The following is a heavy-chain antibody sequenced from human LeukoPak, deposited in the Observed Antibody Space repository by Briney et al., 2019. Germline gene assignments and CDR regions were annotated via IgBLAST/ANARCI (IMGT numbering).Heavy chain of an antibody. CDR1: GGSISSSSYY. V-gene: IGHV4-39*01. CDR3: ARHLYYYGSGSHHYYYYYYMDV. CDR2: IYYSGST. Sequence: SETLSLTCTVSGGSISSSSYYWGWIRQPPGKGLEWIGSIYYSGSTYYNPSLKSRVTISVDTSKNQFSLKLSSVTAADTAVYYCARHLYYYGSGSHHYYYYYYMDVWGKGTTVTVSS. D-gene: IGHD3-10*01. J-gene: IGHJ6*03.